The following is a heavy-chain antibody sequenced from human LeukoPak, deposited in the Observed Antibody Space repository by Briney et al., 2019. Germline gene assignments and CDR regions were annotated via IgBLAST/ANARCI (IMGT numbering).Heavy chain of an antibody. Sequence: GGSLRLSCTASGFTFGDYAMTWFRQAPGKGLEWVGFIRSKAYGGTTEYAASVKGRFTISRDDSKSIAYLQMNSLKTEDTAVYYCARDAPAAGTIGYFDYWGQGTLVTVSS. CDR2: IRSKAYGGTT. J-gene: IGHJ4*02. CDR1: GFTFGDYA. D-gene: IGHD6-13*01. V-gene: IGHV3-49*03. CDR3: ARDAPAAGTIGYFDY.